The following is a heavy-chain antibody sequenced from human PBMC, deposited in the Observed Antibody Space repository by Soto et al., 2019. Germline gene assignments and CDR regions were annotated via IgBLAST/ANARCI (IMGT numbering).Heavy chain of an antibody. D-gene: IGHD6-13*01. CDR1: GFTVSSNY. V-gene: IGHV3-66*01. J-gene: IGHJ4*02. CDR3: ARDPRRSSSWYY. Sequence: GGSLRLSCAASGFTVSSNYMSWVRQAPGKGLEWVSVIYSGGSTYYADSVKGRFTISRDNSKNTLYLQMNSLRAEDTAVYYCARDPRRSSSWYYWGQGTLVTVSS. CDR2: IYSGGST.